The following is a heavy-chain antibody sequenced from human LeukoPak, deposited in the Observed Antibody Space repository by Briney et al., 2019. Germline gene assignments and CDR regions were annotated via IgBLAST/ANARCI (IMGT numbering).Heavy chain of an antibody. D-gene: IGHD3-10*01. CDR3: ARDHGWFGDTPINWFDP. CDR2: INPNSGGT. CDR1: EYTFTKYS. V-gene: IGHV1-2*02. Sequence: RASVRVSCKASEYTFTKYSIHWVRQAPGQGLEWMGWINPNSGGTNYAQKFQGRVTMTRDTSISTAYMELSRLRSDDTAVYYCARDHGWFGDTPINWFDPWGQGTLVTVSS. J-gene: IGHJ5*02.